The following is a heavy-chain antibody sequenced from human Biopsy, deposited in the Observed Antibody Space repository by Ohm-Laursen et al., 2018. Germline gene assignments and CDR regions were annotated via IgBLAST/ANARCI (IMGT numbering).Heavy chain of an antibody. CDR1: GGSFSMDA. J-gene: IGHJ6*02. CDR2: IIPMSRTP. Sequence: SSVKVSCKTSGGSFSMDAFSWMRQVPGQGLEWMGLIIPMSRTPDYAQKFQGRVTFTADESTSTVYTELTSLTSDDTAVYYCASPNSGTYDVWGQGTTVTVSS. CDR3: ASPNSGTYDV. V-gene: IGHV1-69*01. D-gene: IGHD1-26*01.